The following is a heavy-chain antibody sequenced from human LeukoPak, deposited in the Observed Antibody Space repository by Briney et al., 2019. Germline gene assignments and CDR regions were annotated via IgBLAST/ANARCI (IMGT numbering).Heavy chain of an antibody. D-gene: IGHD3-22*01. Sequence: SQTLSLTCTVSGGSISSGGYYWSWIRQHPGKGLEWIGYIYYSGSTYYNPSPKSRVTISVDTSKNQFSLKLSSVTAADTAVYYCARDKTPLYYYDSSGYFPDAFDIWGQGTMVTVSS. V-gene: IGHV4-31*03. CDR2: IYYSGST. CDR3: ARDKTPLYYYDSSGYFPDAFDI. CDR1: GGSISSGGYY. J-gene: IGHJ3*02.